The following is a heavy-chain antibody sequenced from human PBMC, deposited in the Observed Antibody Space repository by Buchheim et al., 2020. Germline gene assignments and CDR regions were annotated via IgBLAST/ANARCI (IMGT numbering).Heavy chain of an antibody. D-gene: IGHD4-23*01. V-gene: IGHV1-46*03. CDR2: INPSGGST. Sequence: QVQLVQSGAEVKKPGASVKVSCKASGYTFTSYYMHWVRQAPGQGLEWMGIINPSGGSTSYAQKFQGRVTMTRETSTSTVYMELSSLRSEDTAVYYCARVDPDPPKDGGYYYGMDVWGQGTT. J-gene: IGHJ6*02. CDR1: GYTFTSYY. CDR3: ARVDPDPPKDGGYYYGMDV.